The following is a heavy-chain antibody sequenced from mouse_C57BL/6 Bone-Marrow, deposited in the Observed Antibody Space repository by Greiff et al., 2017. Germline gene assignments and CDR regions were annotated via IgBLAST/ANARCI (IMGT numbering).Heavy chain of an antibody. CDR1: GFTFSSYA. Sequence: EVMLVESGGGLVKPGGSLKLSCAASGFTFSSYAMSWVRQTPEQRLEWVATISDGGSYTYYPDNVKGRFTISRDNAKNNLYLQMSHLKSEDTAMYYCARDRYYYGSSYDYYAMDYWGQGTSVTVSS. J-gene: IGHJ4*01. CDR2: ISDGGSYT. D-gene: IGHD1-1*01. CDR3: ARDRYYYGSSYDYYAMDY. V-gene: IGHV5-4*01.